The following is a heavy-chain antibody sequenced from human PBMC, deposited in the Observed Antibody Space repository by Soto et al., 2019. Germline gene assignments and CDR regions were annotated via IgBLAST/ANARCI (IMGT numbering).Heavy chain of an antibody. CDR1: GFTFSSYS. CDR3: AREEVGNWNYEGSRFDP. D-gene: IGHD1-7*01. V-gene: IGHV3-48*02. CDR2: ISSSSSTI. J-gene: IGHJ5*02. Sequence: GGSLRLSCAASGFTFSSYSMNWVRQAPGKGLEWVSYISSSSSTIYYADSVKGRFTISRDNAKNSLYLQMNSLRDEDTAVYYCAREEVGNWNYEGSRFDPWGQGTLVTVSS.